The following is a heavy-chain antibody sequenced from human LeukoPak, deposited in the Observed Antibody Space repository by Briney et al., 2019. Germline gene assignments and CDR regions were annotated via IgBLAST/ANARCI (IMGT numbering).Heavy chain of an antibody. CDR1: GGSFSGYY. CDR2: INHSGST. Sequence: NPSETLSLTCAVYGGSFSGYYWSWIRQPPGKGLEWIGEINHSGSTNYNPSLKSRVTISVDTSKNQFSLKLSSVTAADTAAYYCARGLSDIVVVVAATNFDYWGQGTLVTVSS. V-gene: IGHV4-34*01. CDR3: ARGLSDIVVVVAATNFDY. D-gene: IGHD2-15*01. J-gene: IGHJ4*02.